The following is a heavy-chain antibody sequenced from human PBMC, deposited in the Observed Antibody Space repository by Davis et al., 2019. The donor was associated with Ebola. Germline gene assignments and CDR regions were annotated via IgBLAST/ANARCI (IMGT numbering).Heavy chain of an antibody. CDR1: GFTFSSYW. Sequence: ESLNTSCAASGFTFSSYWMHWVRQAPGKGLEWVSSISSSSSYIYYADSVKGRFTISRDNPKNSPYLQMNSLRAEDTAVYYCARVPTAMVYSYFDYWGQGTLVTVSS. CDR2: ISSSSSYI. V-gene: IGHV3-21*01. D-gene: IGHD5-18*01. J-gene: IGHJ4*02. CDR3: ARVPTAMVYSYFDY.